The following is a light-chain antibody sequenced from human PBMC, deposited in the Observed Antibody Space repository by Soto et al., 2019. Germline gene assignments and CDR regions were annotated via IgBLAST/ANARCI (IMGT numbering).Light chain of an antibody. CDR2: QAS. CDR1: QSISSW. Sequence: DIQMTQSPSTLSASVGDRVTITCRASQSISSWLAWYQQKPGKAPKLLIYQASSLESGVPPRFSGSGSGTEFTLTISSLQPEDFATYYCQEYNSYSPYTFGQGTKLEIK. J-gene: IGKJ2*01. CDR3: QEYNSYSPYT. V-gene: IGKV1-5*03.